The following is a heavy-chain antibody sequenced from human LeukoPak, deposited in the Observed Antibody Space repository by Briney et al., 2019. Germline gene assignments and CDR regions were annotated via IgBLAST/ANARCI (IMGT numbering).Heavy chain of an antibody. V-gene: IGHV4-61*09. CDR2: IYTSGST. CDR1: GGSISSGNYY. J-gene: IGHJ4*02. Sequence: PSETLSLTCTVSGGSISSGNYYWSGIRQPAGKGLEWIGHIYTSGSTNYNPSLKSRVTISVDTSKNQFSLKLSSVTAADTAVYYCAREGYDSLWGQGTLVTVSS. D-gene: IGHD3-3*01. CDR3: AREGYDSL.